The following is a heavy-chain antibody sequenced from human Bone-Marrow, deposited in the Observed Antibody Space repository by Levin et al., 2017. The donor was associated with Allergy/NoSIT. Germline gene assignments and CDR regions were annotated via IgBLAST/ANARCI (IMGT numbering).Heavy chain of an antibody. CDR2: MNSDSGNS. CDR3: ARRATKEYWYLDP. CDR1: GYTFTNYD. V-gene: IGHV1-8*01. D-gene: IGHD1-26*01. J-gene: IGHJ2*01. Sequence: EASVKVSCKASGYTFTNYDINWVRQAPEQGLEWMGWMNSDSGNSGSAQNFQGRLTLTRDTSISTAYMELSSLRSEDTAVYYCARRATKEYWYLDPWGRGTLVTVSS.